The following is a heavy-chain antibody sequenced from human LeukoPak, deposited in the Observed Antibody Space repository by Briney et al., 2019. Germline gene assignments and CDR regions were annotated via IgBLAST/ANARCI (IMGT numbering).Heavy chain of an antibody. V-gene: IGHV3-21*01. CDR1: GFTFTTYS. J-gene: IGHJ4*02. Sequence: GGSRRLSCEASGFTFTTYSMTWVRQAPGKGLEWVSSISSSSSYISYADSVKGRFTISRDNAKNSLYLQMNSLRAEDTAVYYCARDRGSGWADQWGQGTLVTVSS. D-gene: IGHD6-19*01. CDR2: ISSSSSYI. CDR3: ARDRGSGWADQ.